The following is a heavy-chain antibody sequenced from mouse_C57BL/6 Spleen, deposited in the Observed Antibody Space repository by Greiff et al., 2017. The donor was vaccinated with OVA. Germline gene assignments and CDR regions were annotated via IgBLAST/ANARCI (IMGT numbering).Heavy chain of an antibody. Sequence: VQLQQSGAELVKPGASVKLSCKASGYTFTSYWMQWVKQRPGQGLEWIGEIDPSDSYTNYNQKFKGKATLTVDTSSSTAYMQLSSLTSEDSAVYYCARSRDYWYFDVWGTGTTVTVSS. V-gene: IGHV1-50*01. J-gene: IGHJ1*03. CDR3: ARSRDYWYFDV. CDR1: GYTFTSYW. D-gene: IGHD3-3*01. CDR2: IDPSDSYT.